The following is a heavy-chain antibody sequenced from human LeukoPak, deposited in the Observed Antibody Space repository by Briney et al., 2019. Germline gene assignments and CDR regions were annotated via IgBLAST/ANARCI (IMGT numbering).Heavy chain of an antibody. CDR1: GYTFTGYY. CDR2: INPNGGGT. CDR3: AREGPGSGSYSNYFDY. V-gene: IGHV1-2*02. Sequence: ASVKVSCKASGYTFTGYYMHWVRQAPGQGLEWMGWINPNGGGTNYAQKFQGRVTMTRDTSISTAYMELSRLRSDDTAVYYCAREGPGSGSYSNYFDYWGQGTLVTVSS. D-gene: IGHD1-26*01. J-gene: IGHJ4*02.